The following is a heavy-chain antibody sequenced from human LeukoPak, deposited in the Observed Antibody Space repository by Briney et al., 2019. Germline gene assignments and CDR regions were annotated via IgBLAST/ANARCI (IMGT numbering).Heavy chain of an antibody. Sequence: GGSLRLSCAASGFTFSRYGMSWVRQAPGKGLEWVANIEQDGSEKYYVDSVKGRFTISRDNAKNSLYLQMNSLRAEDTAVYYCAREFCSGANCYPMGAFDMWGQGTMVTVSS. D-gene: IGHD2-15*01. CDR2: IEQDGSEK. V-gene: IGHV3-7*01. CDR1: GFTFSRYG. CDR3: AREFCSGANCYPMGAFDM. J-gene: IGHJ3*02.